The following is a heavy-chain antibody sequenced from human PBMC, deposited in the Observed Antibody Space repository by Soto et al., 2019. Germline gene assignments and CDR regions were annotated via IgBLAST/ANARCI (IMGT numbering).Heavy chain of an antibody. V-gene: IGHV3-11*01. CDR1: GFDFSDYY. D-gene: IGHD3-16*02. CDR2: ISSSGGTV. J-gene: IGHJ4*02. CDR3: ASVIEVPGY. Sequence: GGSLRLSCAASGFDFSDYYMSWIRQAPGKGLEWVSYISSSGGTVSYADSVKGRFTISGDNAKKSLYLQMNSLRAADTAVYYCASVIEVPGYWGQGTLVTVSS.